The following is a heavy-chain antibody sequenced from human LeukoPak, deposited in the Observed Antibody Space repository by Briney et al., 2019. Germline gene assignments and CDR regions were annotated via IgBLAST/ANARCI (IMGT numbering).Heavy chain of an antibody. CDR2: IYPGDSDT. Sequence: PGESLKISCKGSGYSFTSYWIGWVRQMPGKGLEWMGIIYPGDSDTRYSPSFQGQVTISVDKSISTAYLQWSSLEASDTAMYYCARRGYYYGSGSQNWFDPWGQGTLVTVSS. J-gene: IGHJ5*02. CDR3: ARRGYYYGSGSQNWFDP. V-gene: IGHV5-51*01. CDR1: GYSFTSYW. D-gene: IGHD3-10*01.